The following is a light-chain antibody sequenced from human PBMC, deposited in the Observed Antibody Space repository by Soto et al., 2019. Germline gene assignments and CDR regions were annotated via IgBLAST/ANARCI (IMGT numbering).Light chain of an antibody. CDR3: LHRYNWPLT. J-gene: IGKJ4*01. V-gene: IGKV3-11*01. CDR1: QSVSSY. Sequence: EIVLTQSPATLSLSPGERATLSCRASQSVSSYLAWYQHKPGQAPRLLIYDASNRAPGIPARFSGSGSGTDFTLTISRLEPEDFAVYYCLHRYNWPLTFGGGTKVEIK. CDR2: DAS.